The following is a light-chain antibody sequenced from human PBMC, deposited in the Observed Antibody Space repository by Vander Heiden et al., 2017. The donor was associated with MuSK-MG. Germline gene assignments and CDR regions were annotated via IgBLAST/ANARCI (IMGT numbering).Light chain of an antibody. CDR3: QQSYSSPTWT. V-gene: IGKV1-39*01. Sequence: EIQMTQSPSSLSASVGDRSTITCRARQSISTYLNWYQQKPGKAPKLLIYAASSLQSGVPSRFTGGGSGTDFTLTISSLQPEDFATYYCQQSYSSPTWTFGQGTKVEI. CDR1: QSISTY. CDR2: AAS. J-gene: IGKJ1*01.